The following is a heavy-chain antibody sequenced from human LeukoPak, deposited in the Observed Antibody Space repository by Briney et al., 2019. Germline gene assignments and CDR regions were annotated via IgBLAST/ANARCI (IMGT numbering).Heavy chain of an antibody. V-gene: IGHV3-30*04. D-gene: IGHD5-18*01. CDR3: ARGQRRHTDMAPSFDY. Sequence: GGSLRLSCAASGFTFSSYAMHWVRQAPGKGLEWVAVISYDGSNKYYADSVKGRFTISRDNSKNTLYLQMNSLRAEDTAVYYCARGQRRHTDMAPSFDYWGQGTLVTVSS. J-gene: IGHJ4*02. CDR1: GFTFSSYA. CDR2: ISYDGSNK.